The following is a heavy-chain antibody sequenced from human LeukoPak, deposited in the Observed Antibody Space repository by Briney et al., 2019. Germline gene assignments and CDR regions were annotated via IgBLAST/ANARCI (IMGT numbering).Heavy chain of an antibody. Sequence: GGSLRLSCAASGFTFSSHGMHWVRQAPGKGLEWVAFIRYDGGNKYYADSVKGRFTISRDNSKNTLYLQMNSLRAEDTAVYYCANLPRGTSNKNNYWGQGTLVTVSS. CDR1: GFTFSSHG. CDR2: IRYDGGNK. V-gene: IGHV3-30*02. J-gene: IGHJ4*02. CDR3: ANLPRGTSNKNNY. D-gene: IGHD3-16*01.